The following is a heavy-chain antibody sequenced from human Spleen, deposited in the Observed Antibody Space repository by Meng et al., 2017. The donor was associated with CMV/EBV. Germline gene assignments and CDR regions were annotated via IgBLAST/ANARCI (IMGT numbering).Heavy chain of an antibody. J-gene: IGHJ6*02. CDR2: MTPNGGDT. Sequence: ASVKVSCKTSGYTFTTYGINWVRQANGQGLEWVGWMTPNGGDTGLAQRFQGRVTMTGDTLTSTAYMELSGLRAEDTAVYYCARGNIAGAGYYDSYALDVWGQGTTVTVSS. CDR1: GYTFTTYG. V-gene: IGHV1-8*02. D-gene: IGHD6-19*01. CDR3: ARGNIAGAGYYDSYALDV.